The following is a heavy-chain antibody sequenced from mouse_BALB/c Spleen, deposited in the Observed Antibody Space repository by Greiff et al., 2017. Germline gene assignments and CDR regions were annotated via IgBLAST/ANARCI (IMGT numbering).Heavy chain of an antibody. CDR1: GYSITSGYY. V-gene: IGHV3-6*02. CDR3: ARDGSSYTSYYYAMDD. Sequence: VQLQQSGPGLVKPSQSLSLTCSVTGYSITSGYYWNWIRQFPGNKLEWMGYISYDGSNNYNPSLKNRISITRDTSKNQFFLKLNSVTTEDTATYYFARDGSSYTSYYYAMDDWGQGTSVTVSS. D-gene: IGHD1-1*01. CDR2: ISYDGSN. J-gene: IGHJ4*01.